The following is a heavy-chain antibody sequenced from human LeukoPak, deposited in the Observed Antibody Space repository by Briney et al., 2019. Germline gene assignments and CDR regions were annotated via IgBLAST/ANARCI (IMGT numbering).Heavy chain of an antibody. Sequence: ASVKVSCKASGYTFTSYYMHWVRQAPGQGLEWMGIINPSGGSTSYAQKFQGRVTMTRDRSTSTVYMELSSLRSEDTAVYYCAIVDTAMVTDIDYWGQGTLVTVSS. D-gene: IGHD5-18*01. CDR2: INPSGGST. J-gene: IGHJ4*02. CDR3: AIVDTAMVTDIDY. V-gene: IGHV1-46*01. CDR1: GYTFTSYY.